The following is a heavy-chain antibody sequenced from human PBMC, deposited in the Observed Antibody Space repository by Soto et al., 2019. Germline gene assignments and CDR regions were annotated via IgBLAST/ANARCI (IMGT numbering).Heavy chain of an antibody. Sequence: SSETLSLTCAVSGGSISSGGYSWSWIRQPPGKGLEWIGYIYHSGSTYYNPSLKSRVTISVDRSKNQFSLKLSSVTAADTAVYYCAGGYCSGGSCYSGWFDPWGQGTLVTAPQ. CDR1: GGSISSGGYS. CDR3: AGGYCSGGSCYSGWFDP. CDR2: IYHSGST. V-gene: IGHV4-30-2*01. D-gene: IGHD2-15*01. J-gene: IGHJ5*02.